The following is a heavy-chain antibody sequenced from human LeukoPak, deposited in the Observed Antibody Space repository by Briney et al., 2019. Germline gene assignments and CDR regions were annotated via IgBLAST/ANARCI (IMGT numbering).Heavy chain of an antibody. D-gene: IGHD1-26*01. V-gene: IGHV3-23*01. J-gene: IGHJ4*02. CDR3: ARDKIVGATYFDY. Sequence: GGSLRLSCAASGFTFNNYTMDWVRQAPGKGLEWVSGLSGSGTSTYYVDSVKGRFTISRDNAQNTLYLQMNSLRAEDTAVYYCARDKIVGATYFDYWGQGTLVTVSS. CDR1: GFTFNNYT. CDR2: LSGSGTST.